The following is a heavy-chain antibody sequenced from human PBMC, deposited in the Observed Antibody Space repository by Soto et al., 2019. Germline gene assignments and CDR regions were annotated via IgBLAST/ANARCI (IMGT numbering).Heavy chain of an antibody. CDR1: GASISNYY. CDR3: ARDVEKYGWFDP. Sequence: PSETLSLTCTVSGASISNYYWTWIRQPPGKRLEWIGYIYYSGFTTYNPSLKSRVTMSIDTSKSQFSLKLRSVTSADTAVYYCARDVEKYGWFDPWGQGTLVTVSS. V-gene: IGHV4-59*12. D-gene: IGHD2-2*01. CDR2: IYYSGFT. J-gene: IGHJ5*02.